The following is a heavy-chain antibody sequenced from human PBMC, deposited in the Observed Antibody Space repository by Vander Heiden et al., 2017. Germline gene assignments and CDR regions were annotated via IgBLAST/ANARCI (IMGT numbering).Heavy chain of an antibody. J-gene: IGHJ4*02. CDR2: ITWNSGSI. D-gene: IGHD6-19*01. CDR1: GIKFDDYA. CDR3: AGRFSSGWYAFDY. Sequence: EVHLVESGGGLVRPGRSLRLSCAASGIKFDDYAMYWVRQVPGKCLGWVSGITWNSGSIGYADSVKGRFTISRDNAKNSLYLQMNSLRPEDTALYYCAGRFSSGWYAFDYWGQGTLVTVSS. V-gene: IGHV3-9*01.